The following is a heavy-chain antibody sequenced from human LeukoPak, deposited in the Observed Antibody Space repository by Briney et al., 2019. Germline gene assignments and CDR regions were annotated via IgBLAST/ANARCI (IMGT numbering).Heavy chain of an antibody. CDR2: INSDGSSP. CDR1: GFIFSSYW. D-gene: IGHD3-16*01. J-gene: IGHJ4*02. Sequence: PGRSLRLSCAASGFIFSSYWMHWVRQAPGKGLVWVSRINSDGSSPRCTDSVKGRFTISRDNAKNTLYLQMNNLRAEDTAVYFCARGGVSTVDYWGQGTPVTVSS. V-gene: IGHV3-74*01. CDR3: ARGGVSTVDY.